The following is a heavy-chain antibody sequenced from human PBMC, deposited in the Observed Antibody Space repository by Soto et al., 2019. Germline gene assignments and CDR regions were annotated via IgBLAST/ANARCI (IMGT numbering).Heavy chain of an antibody. Sequence: GGSLRLSCAASKFTFSSYDMTWVRQAPGKGLEWVVYISSTGKTIYYADSVKGRFSISRDNAKNSMYLEMNSLKAEDTVVYYCGRKPRGCSGGGCYHDSWGPGTLVTVSS. CDR3: GRKPRGCSGGGCYHDS. D-gene: IGHD2-15*01. J-gene: IGHJ4*02. CDR2: ISSTGKTI. V-gene: IGHV3-48*03. CDR1: KFTFSSYD.